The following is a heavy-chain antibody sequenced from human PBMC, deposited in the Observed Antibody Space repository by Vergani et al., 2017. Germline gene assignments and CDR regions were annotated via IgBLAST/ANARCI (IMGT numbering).Heavy chain of an antibody. D-gene: IGHD3-22*01. CDR1: GFTFSSYS. J-gene: IGHJ2*01. CDR3: ARDLDVGMIVVPYWYFDL. V-gene: IGHV3-48*01. Sequence: EVQLVESGGGLVQPGGSLRLSCAASGFTFSSYSMNWVCQAPGKGLEWVSYISSSSSTIYYADSVKGRFTISRDNAKNSLYLQMNSLRAEDTAVYYCARDLDVGMIVVPYWYFDLWGRGTLVTVSS. CDR2: ISSSSSTI.